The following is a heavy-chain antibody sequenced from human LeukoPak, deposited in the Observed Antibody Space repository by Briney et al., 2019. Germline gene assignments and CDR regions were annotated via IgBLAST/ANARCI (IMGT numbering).Heavy chain of an antibody. D-gene: IGHD2-15*01. CDR2: INHSGST. J-gene: IGHJ4*02. CDR1: GGSFSGYY. Sequence: SETLSLTCTVYGGSFSGYYWSWIRQPPGKGLEWIGEINHSGSTNYNPSLKSRVTISVDTSKNQFSLKLSSVTAADTAVYYCARKRHPGYGRLDYWGQGTLVTVSS. V-gene: IGHV4-34*01. CDR3: ARKRHPGYGRLDY.